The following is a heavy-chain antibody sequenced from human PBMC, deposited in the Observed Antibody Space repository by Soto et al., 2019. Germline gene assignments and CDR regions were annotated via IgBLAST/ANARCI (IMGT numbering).Heavy chain of an antibody. Sequence: SETLSLTCAVYGGSFSGYYWSWIRQPPGKGLEWIGEINHSGSTNYNPSLKSRVTISVDTSKNQFSLKLSSVTAADTAVYYCARFENIVEDAFDIWGQGTMVTVSS. V-gene: IGHV4-34*01. CDR1: GGSFSGYY. CDR3: ARFENIVEDAFDI. J-gene: IGHJ3*02. CDR2: INHSGST. D-gene: IGHD2-15*01.